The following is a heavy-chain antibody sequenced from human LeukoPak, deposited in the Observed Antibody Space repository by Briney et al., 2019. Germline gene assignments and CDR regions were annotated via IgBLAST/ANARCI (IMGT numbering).Heavy chain of an antibody. V-gene: IGHV3-7*01. D-gene: IGHD6-13*01. CDR1: GFTFSTYW. Sequence: GGSLRLSCAASGFTFSTYWMGWVRQAPGKGLEWVGNIKQDGSEKYYVDSVKGRFTISRDNAKNSLYLQMNSLRAEDTAMYYCARDSAGNDYWGQGTLVTVSS. CDR3: ARDSAGNDY. J-gene: IGHJ4*02. CDR2: IKQDGSEK.